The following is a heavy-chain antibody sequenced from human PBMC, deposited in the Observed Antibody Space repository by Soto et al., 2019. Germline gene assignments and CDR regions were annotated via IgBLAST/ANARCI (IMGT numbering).Heavy chain of an antibody. D-gene: IGHD3-22*01. J-gene: IGHJ4*02. CDR3: AKTSNGYHYYFEY. CDR2: ISHDGGST. Sequence: GWSLRLSCAASAFTFSNYAMTWVRQSPGKGLEWVSSISHDGGSTYYTGSVKGRFTTSRENSKNTLYLQMNSLRAEDTAVYYCAKTSNGYHYYFEYWGKGALVTVSS. V-gene: IGHV3-23*01. CDR1: AFTFSNYA.